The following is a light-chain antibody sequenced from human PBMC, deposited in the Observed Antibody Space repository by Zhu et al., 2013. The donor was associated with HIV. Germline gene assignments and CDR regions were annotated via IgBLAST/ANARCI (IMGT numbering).Light chain of an antibody. CDR3: QQRSNWPPGIT. CDR1: QSVSSSY. CDR2: GTS. Sequence: EIVLTQSPGTLSLSPGDRATLSCRASQSVSSSYLAWYQQKPGQAPRLLIYGTSNRATGIPDRFSGSGSGTDFTLTISRLEPEDFAVYYCQQRSNWPPGITFGQGTRLEI. V-gene: IGKV3D-20*02. J-gene: IGKJ5*01.